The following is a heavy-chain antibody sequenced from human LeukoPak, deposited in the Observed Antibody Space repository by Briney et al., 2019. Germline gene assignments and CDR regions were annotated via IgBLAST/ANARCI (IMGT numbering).Heavy chain of an antibody. V-gene: IGHV3-23*01. CDR2: ISGSGGST. CDR3: AKDGSRITMVRGVIITPYYFDY. J-gene: IGHJ4*02. Sequence: GGSLRLSCAPSGFTFSSYAMSWVRQAPGKGLEWVSAISGSGGSTYYADSVKGRFTISRDNSKNTLYLQMNSLRAEDTAVYYCAKDGSRITMVRGVIITPYYFDYWGQGTLVTVSS. D-gene: IGHD3-10*01. CDR1: GFTFSSYA.